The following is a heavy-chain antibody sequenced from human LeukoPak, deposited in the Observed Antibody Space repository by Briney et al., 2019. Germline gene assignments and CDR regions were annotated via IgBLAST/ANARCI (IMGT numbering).Heavy chain of an antibody. Sequence: GGSLRLSCAASGFTFSSYAMHWVRQAPGKGLEWVAFIRYDGSNKYYADSVKGRFTISRDNSKNTLYLQMNSLRAEDTAVYYCARDPGISWRLDPWGQGTLVTVSS. V-gene: IGHV3-30*02. CDR3: ARDPGISWRLDP. CDR2: IRYDGSNK. J-gene: IGHJ5*02. D-gene: IGHD6-13*01. CDR1: GFTFSSYA.